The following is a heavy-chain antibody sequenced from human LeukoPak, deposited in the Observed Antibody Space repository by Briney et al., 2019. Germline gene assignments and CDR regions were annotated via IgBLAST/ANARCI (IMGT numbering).Heavy chain of an antibody. J-gene: IGHJ4*02. D-gene: IGHD3-22*01. CDR3: ARLTSSGYSNY. CDR1: GGTFSSYA. V-gene: IGHV1-69*04. Sequence: ASVKVSCKASGGTFSSYAISWVRQAPGQGLEWMGRIIPILGIANYAQKFQGRVTITADKSTSTAYMELSSLRSEDTAVYYCARLTSSGYSNYWGQGTLVTVSS. CDR2: IIPILGIA.